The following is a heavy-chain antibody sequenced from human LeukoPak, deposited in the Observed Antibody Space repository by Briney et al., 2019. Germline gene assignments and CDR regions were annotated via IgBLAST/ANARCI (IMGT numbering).Heavy chain of an antibody. CDR1: GYTFTSYY. CDR3: ARDMYYDSSGYPLDY. V-gene: IGHV1-46*01. CDR2: INPSGGST. Sequence: ASVKVSCKASGYTFTSYYMRWVRQAPGQGLEWMGMINPSGGSTSYAQKFQGRVTMTRDTSTSTVYMELSSLRSEDTAVYYCARDMYYDSSGYPLDYWGQGTLVTVSS. D-gene: IGHD3-22*01. J-gene: IGHJ4*02.